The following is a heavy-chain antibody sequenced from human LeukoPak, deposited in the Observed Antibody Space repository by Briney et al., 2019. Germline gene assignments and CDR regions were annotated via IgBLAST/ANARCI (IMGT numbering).Heavy chain of an antibody. J-gene: IGHJ4*02. CDR2: IYYSGST. D-gene: IGHD1-14*01. V-gene: IGHV4-59*01. CDR1: GGSISSYY. Sequence: PSETLSLTCTVSGGSISSYYWSWIRQPPGKGLEWIGYIYYSGSTNYNPSLKSRVTISVDTSKNQFSLKLSSVTAADTAVYYCAREAITEIGTYFDYWGQGTLVTVSS. CDR3: AREAITEIGTYFDY.